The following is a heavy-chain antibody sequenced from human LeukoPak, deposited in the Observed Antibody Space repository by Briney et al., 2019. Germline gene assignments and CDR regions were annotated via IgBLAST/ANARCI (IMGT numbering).Heavy chain of an antibody. D-gene: IGHD4-17*01. V-gene: IGHV3-53*01. CDR3: ARDRGYGDYVSFDY. J-gene: IGHJ4*02. Sequence: PGGSLRLSCAASGFTVSSNYMSWVRQAPGKGLEWISVIYSGGSTYYADSMKGRFTISRDNSKNTLYLQMNSLRAEDTAVYYCARDRGYGDYVSFDYWGQGTLVTVSS. CDR2: IYSGGST. CDR1: GFTVSSNY.